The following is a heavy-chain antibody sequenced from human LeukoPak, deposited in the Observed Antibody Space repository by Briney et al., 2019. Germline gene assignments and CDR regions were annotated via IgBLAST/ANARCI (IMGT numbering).Heavy chain of an antibody. V-gene: IGHV4-59*01. D-gene: IGHD3-10*01. J-gene: IGHJ3*02. CDR1: GGSISSYY. CDR3: ARDYGYDAFDI. Sequence: PSETLSLTCTVSGGSISSYYWSWIRQPPGKGLEWIGYIYYSGSTNYNPSLKSRVTMSVDTSKNQFSLKLSSVTAADTAVYYCARDYGYDAFDIWGQGTMVTVSS. CDR2: IYYSGST.